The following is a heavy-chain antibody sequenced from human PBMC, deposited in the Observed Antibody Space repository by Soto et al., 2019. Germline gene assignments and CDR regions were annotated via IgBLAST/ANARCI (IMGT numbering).Heavy chain of an antibody. D-gene: IGHD2-15*01. CDR1: GGSISSGGYY. V-gene: IGHV4-31*03. Sequence: SETLSLTCTVSGGSISSGGYYWSWIRQHPGKGLEWIGYIYYSVSTYYNPSFKSRVTISVDTSKNQFSLKLSSVTAADTAVYYCARVGYCSGGSCYSPTPYFDYWGQGTLVTVSS. CDR2: IYYSVST. CDR3: ARVGYCSGGSCYSPTPYFDY. J-gene: IGHJ4*02.